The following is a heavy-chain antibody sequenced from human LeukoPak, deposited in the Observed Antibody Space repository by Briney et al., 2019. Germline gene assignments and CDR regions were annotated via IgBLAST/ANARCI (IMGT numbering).Heavy chain of an antibody. D-gene: IGHD3-9*01. CDR1: GGSISSGSYY. V-gene: IGHV4-61*02. Sequence: SETLSLTCTVSGGSISSGSYYWSWIRQPAGKGLEWIGRIYTSGSTNYNPSLKSRVTISVDTSKNQFSLKLSSVTAADTAVYYCARVKTYYDILTGPPTYYYMDVWGKGTTVTISS. J-gene: IGHJ6*03. CDR3: ARVKTYYDILTGPPTYYYMDV. CDR2: IYTSGST.